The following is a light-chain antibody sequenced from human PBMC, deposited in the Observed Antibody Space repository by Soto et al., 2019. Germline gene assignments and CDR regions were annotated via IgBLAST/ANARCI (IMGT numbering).Light chain of an antibody. CDR1: SSDVGGYNY. CDR2: DVS. CDR3: CSYAGSDTFGWV. Sequence: QSVLTQPRSVSGSPGQSVTISCTGTSSDVGGYNYVSWYQQHPGKAPKLMIYDVSKRPSGVPDRFSGSKSGNTASLTISGLQAEDEADYYCCSYAGSDTFGWVFGGGTKLTVL. V-gene: IGLV2-11*01. J-gene: IGLJ3*02.